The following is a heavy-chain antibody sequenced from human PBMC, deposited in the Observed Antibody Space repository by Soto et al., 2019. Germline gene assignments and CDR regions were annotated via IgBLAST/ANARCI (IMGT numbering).Heavy chain of an antibody. J-gene: IGHJ4*02. CDR1: GFTFSSYA. CDR2: ISGSGGST. Sequence: GGSLRLSCAASGFTFSSYAMSWVRQAPGKGLEWVSAISGSGGSTYYADSVKGRFTISRDNSKNTLYLQMNSLRAEDTAVYYCAKVGIPYYDILTGYYLDYLGQGTLVTVSS. V-gene: IGHV3-23*01. D-gene: IGHD3-9*01. CDR3: AKVGIPYYDILTGYYLDY.